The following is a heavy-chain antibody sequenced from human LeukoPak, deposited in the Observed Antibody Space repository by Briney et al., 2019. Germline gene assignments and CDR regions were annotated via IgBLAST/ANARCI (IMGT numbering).Heavy chain of an antibody. CDR2: ISGGGGST. V-gene: IGHV3-23*01. D-gene: IGHD2-15*01. CDR1: GFTFSSYA. J-gene: IGHJ4*02. Sequence: GGSLRLSCAASGFTFSSYAMSWVRQAPGKGLEWVSAISGGGGSTYYAYSVKGRFTISRDNSKTTQYLQMNSLRAEDTAVYYCAKGYCSGGSCKTLFDYWGQGTLVTVSS. CDR3: AKGYCSGGSCKTLFDY.